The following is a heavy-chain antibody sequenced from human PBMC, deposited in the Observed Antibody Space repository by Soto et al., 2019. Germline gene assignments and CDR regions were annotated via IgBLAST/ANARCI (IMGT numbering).Heavy chain of an antibody. CDR2: IIPILGIA. CDR3: ARDRAVAGTGKWFDP. D-gene: IGHD6-19*01. V-gene: IGHV1-69*04. CDR1: GGTFSSYT. J-gene: IGHJ5*02. Sequence: ASVKVSCKASGGTFSSYTISWVRQAPGQGLEWMGRIIPILGIANYAQKFQGRVTITADKSTSTAYMELSSLRSEDTAVYYCARDRAVAGTGKWFDPWGQGTLVTVSS.